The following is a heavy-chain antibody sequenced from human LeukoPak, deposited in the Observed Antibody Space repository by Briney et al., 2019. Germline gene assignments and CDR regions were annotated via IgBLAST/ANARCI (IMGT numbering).Heavy chain of an antibody. Sequence: AGGSLRPSCAASGFTFSSYAMSWVRQAPGKGLEWVSAISGSGGSTYYADSVKGRFTISRDNSKNTLYLQMNSLRAEDTAVYYCAKGYLGWNDGGAVDYWGQGTLVTVSS. CDR1: GFTFSSYA. D-gene: IGHD1-1*01. CDR3: AKGYLGWNDGGAVDY. CDR2: ISGSGGST. J-gene: IGHJ4*02. V-gene: IGHV3-23*01.